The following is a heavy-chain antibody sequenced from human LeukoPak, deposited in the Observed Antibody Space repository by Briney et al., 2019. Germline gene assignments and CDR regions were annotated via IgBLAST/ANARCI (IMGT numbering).Heavy chain of an antibody. CDR1: GFTFDDYA. Sequence: GGSLRLSCAASGFTFDDYAMHWVRQAPGKGLEWVSGISWNSGSIGYADSVKGRFTISRDNAKNSLYLQMNSLRAEDMALYYCAKDLEYSSSSGFDYWGRGTLVTVSS. V-gene: IGHV3-9*03. J-gene: IGHJ4*02. CDR2: ISWNSGSI. CDR3: AKDLEYSSSSGFDY. D-gene: IGHD6-6*01.